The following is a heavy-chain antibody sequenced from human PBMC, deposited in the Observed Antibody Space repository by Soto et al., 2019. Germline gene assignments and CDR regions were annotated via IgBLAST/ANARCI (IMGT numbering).Heavy chain of an antibody. J-gene: IGHJ4*02. CDR3: ARALSGYSYGLIDY. CDR1: GFTFSSYA. V-gene: IGHV3-30-3*01. D-gene: IGHD5-18*01. Sequence: GGSLRLSCAASGFTFSSYAMHWVRQAPGKGLEWVAVISYDGSNKYYADSVKGRFTISRDNSKNTLYLQMNSLRAEDTAVYYCARALSGYSYGLIDYWGQGTLVTVSS. CDR2: ISYDGSNK.